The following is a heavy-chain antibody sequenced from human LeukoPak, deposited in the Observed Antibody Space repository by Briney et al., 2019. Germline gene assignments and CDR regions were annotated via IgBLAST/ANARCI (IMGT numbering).Heavy chain of an antibody. V-gene: IGHV4-38-2*01. J-gene: IGHJ4*02. CDR2: IYHSGST. Sequence: PSETLSLTCAVSGYSISSGYYWGWIRQPPGKGLEWIGSIYHSGSTYYNPSLKSRVTISVDTSKNQFSLKLSSVTAADTAVYYCARQDRSHYYFDYWGQGTLVTVSS. CDR3: ARQDRSHYYFDY. D-gene: IGHD6-13*01. CDR1: GYSISSGYY.